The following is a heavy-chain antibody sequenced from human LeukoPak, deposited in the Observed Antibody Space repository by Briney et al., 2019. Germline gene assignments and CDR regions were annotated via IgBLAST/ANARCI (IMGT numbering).Heavy chain of an antibody. D-gene: IGHD2-21*01. V-gene: IGHV3-15*07. CDR1: GFNVNNAW. Sequence: GGSLRLSCAASGFNVNNAWMSWVRQAPGKGLEWVGRIRSKIDGGATDYAAPVKGRFTIPRDDSKNTLYLQINSLKIEDTAMYYCYTSITDYWGQGTLVTVSS. CDR3: YTSITDY. J-gene: IGHJ4*02. CDR2: IRSKIDGGAT.